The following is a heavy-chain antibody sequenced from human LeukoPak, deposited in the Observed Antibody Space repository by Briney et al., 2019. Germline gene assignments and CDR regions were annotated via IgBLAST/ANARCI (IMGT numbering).Heavy chain of an antibody. V-gene: IGHV3-23*01. Sequence: GGSLRLSCTASGFTFSTYAMNWVRQAPGKGLQWVSLIIGNAATTAYADSVKGRFTISRDNAKNTLYLQMNSLRAEDTAVYFCAKRGVVIRVILVGFHKEAYYFDSWGQGALVTVSS. CDR2: IIGNAATT. D-gene: IGHD3-10*01. CDR1: GFTFSTYA. CDR3: AKRGVVIRVILVGFHKEAYYFDS. J-gene: IGHJ4*02.